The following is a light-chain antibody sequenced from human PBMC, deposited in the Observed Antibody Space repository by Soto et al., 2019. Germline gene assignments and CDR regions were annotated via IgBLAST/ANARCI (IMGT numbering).Light chain of an antibody. CDR3: QQYNSYPWT. J-gene: IGKJ1*01. CDR2: KAS. CDR1: QRISSW. V-gene: IGKV1-5*03. Sequence: DIQMTQSPSTLFAFVGDRVTITCRASQRISSWLAWYQQKPGKAPKLLIYKASTLKSGVPSRFSGSGSGTEFTLTISSLQPDDFATYYCQQYNSYPWTFGQGTKVDIK.